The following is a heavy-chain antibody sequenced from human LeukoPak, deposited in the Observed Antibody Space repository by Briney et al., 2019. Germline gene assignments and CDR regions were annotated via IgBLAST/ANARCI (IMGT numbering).Heavy chain of an antibody. CDR2: IIPIFGIA. Sequence: ASVKVSYKASGGTFNSYAISWVRQAPGQGLEWMGGIIPIFGIANYAQKFQGRVTITADESTSTAYMELSSLRSEDTAVYYCARAPYSSGGSTNYYYYYYMDVWDKGTTVTVSS. CDR1: GGTFNSYA. J-gene: IGHJ6*03. D-gene: IGHD6-19*01. CDR3: ARAPYSSGGSTNYYYYYYMDV. V-gene: IGHV1-69*13.